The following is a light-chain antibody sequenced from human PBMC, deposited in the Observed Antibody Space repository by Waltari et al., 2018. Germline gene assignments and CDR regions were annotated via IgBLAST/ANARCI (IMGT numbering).Light chain of an antibody. CDR3: SSRTNSITWV. CDR2: DVT. V-gene: IGLV2-14*03. Sequence: YQQHPRKAPKVVIYDVTARPSGVSNRFSGSKSGSTASLTISGLQTEDEADYYCSSRTNSITWVFGGGTKVTVL. J-gene: IGLJ3*02.